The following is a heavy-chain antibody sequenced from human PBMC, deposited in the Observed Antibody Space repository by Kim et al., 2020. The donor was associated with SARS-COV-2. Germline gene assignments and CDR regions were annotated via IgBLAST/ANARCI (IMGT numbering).Heavy chain of an antibody. CDR3: AGGYTAMVNYYYFGMDV. CDR1: GFTFSTYA. J-gene: IGHJ6*02. CDR2: ISGSGGST. Sequence: GGSLRLSCAASGFTFSTYAMSWVRQAPGKGLEWVSGISGSGGSTYYADSVKGRFTISRDNSKNTLYLQMNSLRAEDTAVYYCAGGYTAMVNYYYFGMDVWGQGTPVTVS. D-gene: IGHD5-18*01. V-gene: IGHV3-23*01.